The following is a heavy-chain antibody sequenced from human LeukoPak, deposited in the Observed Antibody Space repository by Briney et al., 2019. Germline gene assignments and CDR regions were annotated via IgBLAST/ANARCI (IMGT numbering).Heavy chain of an antibody. Sequence: SVKVSCKASGGTFSSYAISWVRQAPGQGLEWMGGIIPIFGTANYAQKFQGRVTITTDESTSTAYMELSSLRSEDTAVYYCARAVNYYGSGELLSYYYYYMDVWGKGATVTVSS. CDR2: IIPIFGTA. J-gene: IGHJ6*03. D-gene: IGHD3-10*01. V-gene: IGHV1-69*05. CDR3: ARAVNYYGSGELLSYYYYYMDV. CDR1: GGTFSSYA.